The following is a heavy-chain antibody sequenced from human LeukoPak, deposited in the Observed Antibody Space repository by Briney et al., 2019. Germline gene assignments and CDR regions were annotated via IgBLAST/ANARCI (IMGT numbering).Heavy chain of an antibody. CDR1: GFTFSSYA. Sequence: PGGSPRLSCAASGFTFSSYAMSWVRQAPGKGLEWVSAISGSGGSTYYADSVKGRFTISRDNSKNTLYLQMNSLRAEDTAVYYCAKELQFFDWLLPQIDYWGQGTLVTVSS. D-gene: IGHD3-9*01. V-gene: IGHV3-23*01. CDR2: ISGSGGST. J-gene: IGHJ4*02. CDR3: AKELQFFDWLLPQIDY.